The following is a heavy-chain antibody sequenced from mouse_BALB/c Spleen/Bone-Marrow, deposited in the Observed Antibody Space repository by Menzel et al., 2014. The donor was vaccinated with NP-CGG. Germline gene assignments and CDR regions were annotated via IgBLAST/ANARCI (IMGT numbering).Heavy chain of an antibody. Sequence: EVQLVESGGGFVQPGGSLKLSCATSGFTFSDYYMYWVRQTPEKRLEWVAYISNGGGSTYYPDTVKGRFTISRDNAKNSLYLQMSRLKSEDTAMYYCARRGWYYAMDYWGQGTSVTVST. V-gene: IGHV5-12*02. CDR2: ISNGGGST. D-gene: IGHD2-3*01. CDR1: GFTFSDYY. CDR3: ARRGWYYAMDY. J-gene: IGHJ4*01.